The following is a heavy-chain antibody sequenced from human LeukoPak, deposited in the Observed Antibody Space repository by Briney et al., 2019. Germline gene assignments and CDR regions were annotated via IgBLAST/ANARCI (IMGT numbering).Heavy chain of an antibody. Sequence: SETLSLTCAVSGYSISSGYYWGWIRQPPGKGLEWIGSIYHSGSTYYNPSLKSRVTISVDTSKNQFSLKLSSVTAADTAVYYCARGGLVLRFLEWFTPFDPWGQGTLVTVSS. J-gene: IGHJ5*02. CDR3: ARGGLVLRFLEWFTPFDP. V-gene: IGHV4-38-2*01. CDR2: IYHSGST. D-gene: IGHD3-3*01. CDR1: GYSISSGYY.